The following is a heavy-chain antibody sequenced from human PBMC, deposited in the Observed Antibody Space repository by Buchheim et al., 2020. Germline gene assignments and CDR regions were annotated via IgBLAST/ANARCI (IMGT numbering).Heavy chain of an antibody. J-gene: IGHJ4*02. CDR2: ISGSGAGT. D-gene: IGHD3-22*01. CDR1: GFTFSSYP. Sequence: EVQLLESGGGLVQPGGSPRLSCAASGFTFSSYPMSWVRQAPGKGLEWVSAISGSGAGTSYADSVKGRFTMSRDNSKNTLYLQMNSLGAEDTAVYYCAKERGGYYGLPDYWGQGTL. CDR3: AKERGGYYGLPDY. V-gene: IGHV3-23*01.